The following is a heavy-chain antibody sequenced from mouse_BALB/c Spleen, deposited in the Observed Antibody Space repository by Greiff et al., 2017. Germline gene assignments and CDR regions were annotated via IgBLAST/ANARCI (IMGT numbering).Heavy chain of an antibody. CDR2: INSNGGST. J-gene: IGHJ2*01. CDR1: GFTFSSYY. Sequence: EVQVVESGGGLVKLGGSLKHSCAASGFTFSSYYMSWVRQTPEKRLELVAAINSNGGSTYYPDTVKGRFTISRDNAKNTLYLQMSSLKSEDTALYYCARQGGTTYYFDYWGQGTTLTVSS. CDR3: ARQGGTTYYFDY. D-gene: IGHD4-1*01. V-gene: IGHV5-6-2*01.